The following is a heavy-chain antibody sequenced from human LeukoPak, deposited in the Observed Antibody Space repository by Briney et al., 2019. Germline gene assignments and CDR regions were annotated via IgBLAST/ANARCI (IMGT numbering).Heavy chain of an antibody. J-gene: IGHJ4*02. D-gene: IGHD2-15*01. CDR1: GGSISSYY. V-gene: IGHV4-59*01. CDR2: IYYSGST. Sequence: SETLSLTCTVSGGSISSYYWSWIRQPPGKGLEWIGYIYYSGSTNCNPSLKSRVTISVDTSKNQFSLKLSSVTAADTAVYYCARDSLLGNYFDYWGQGTLVTVSS. CDR3: ARDSLLGNYFDY.